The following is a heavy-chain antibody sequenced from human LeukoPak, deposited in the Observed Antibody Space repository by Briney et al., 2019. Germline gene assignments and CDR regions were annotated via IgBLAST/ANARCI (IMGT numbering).Heavy chain of an antibody. CDR2: FAGSDTTK. D-gene: IGHD3-22*01. V-gene: IGHV3-48*03. J-gene: IGHJ4*02. Sequence: GGSLRLSCAASGFDFGAYEMNWVRQAPGKGLEWVAYFAGSDTTKYYADSARGRFTISRDNAKKSLYLQMNSLRAEDTALYYCTTLGYHLDSWGQGTLVTVPS. CDR1: GFDFGAYE. CDR3: TTLGYHLDS.